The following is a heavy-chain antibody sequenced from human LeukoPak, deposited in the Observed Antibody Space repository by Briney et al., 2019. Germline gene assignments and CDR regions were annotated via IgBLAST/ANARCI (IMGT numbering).Heavy chain of an antibody. V-gene: IGHV1-2*02. Sequence: ASVKVSCKASGYTFTGYYMHWVRQAPGQGLEWMGWINPNSGGTNYAQKFQGRVTITRNTSISTAYMELSSLRSEDTAVYYCARGLYMDVWGKGTTVTVSS. CDR2: INPNSGGT. CDR3: ARGLYMDV. CDR1: GYTFTGYY. J-gene: IGHJ6*03.